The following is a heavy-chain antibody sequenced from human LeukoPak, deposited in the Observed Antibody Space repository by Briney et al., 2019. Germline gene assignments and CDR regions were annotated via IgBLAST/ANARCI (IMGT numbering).Heavy chain of an antibody. D-gene: IGHD3-10*01. V-gene: IGHV4-39*01. CDR1: GDSISNSNLY. CDR2: IYYSGNT. CDR3: ATSRFSGGLGRFDP. Sequence: SETLSLTCIVSGDSISNSNLYWGWIRQPPGKGLEWIGSIYYSGNTYYNASLKSRVSISVDTSKNQFSLRLTSVTAADTAVYYCATSRFSGGLGRFDPWGQGTLVTVSS. J-gene: IGHJ5*02.